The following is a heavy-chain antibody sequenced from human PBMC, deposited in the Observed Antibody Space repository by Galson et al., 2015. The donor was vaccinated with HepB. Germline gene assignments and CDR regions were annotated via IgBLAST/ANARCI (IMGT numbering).Heavy chain of an antibody. J-gene: IGHJ4*02. Sequence: SETLSLTCAVYGGSFSGYYWSWIRQPPGKGLEWIGEINHSGSTNYNPSLKSRVTISVDTSKNQFSLKLSSVTAADTAVYYCARGPCSGYALPAFDYWGRGTLVTVSS. CDR2: INHSGST. CDR1: GGSFSGYY. V-gene: IGHV4-34*01. CDR3: ARGPCSGYALPAFDY. D-gene: IGHD5-12*01.